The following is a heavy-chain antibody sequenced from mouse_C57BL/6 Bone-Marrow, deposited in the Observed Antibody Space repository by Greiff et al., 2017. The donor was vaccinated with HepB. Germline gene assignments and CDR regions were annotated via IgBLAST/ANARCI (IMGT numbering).Heavy chain of an antibody. Sequence: VQLQQSGGGLVKPGGSLKLSCAASGFTFSDYGMHWVRQAPEKGLEWVAYISSGSSTIYYADTVKGRFTISRDNAKNTLFLQITSLRSEDTAMYYCARLLYFDYWGQGTTLTVSS. CDR2: ISSGSSTI. CDR3: ARLLYFDY. D-gene: IGHD2-1*01. J-gene: IGHJ2*01. CDR1: GFTFSDYG. V-gene: IGHV5-17*01.